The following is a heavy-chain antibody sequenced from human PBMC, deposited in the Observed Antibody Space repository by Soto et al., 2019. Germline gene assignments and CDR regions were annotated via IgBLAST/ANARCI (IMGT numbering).Heavy chain of an antibody. CDR1: DGSLSSGGYY. CDR3: VRGKDKDDSSFWFY. J-gene: IGHJ4*01. D-gene: IGHD6-13*01. CDR2: IHGGGST. V-gene: IGHV4-31*03. Sequence: LSLTCSVSDGSLSSGGYYWSWIRQPPGKGLEWIGFIHGGGSTLYSPSLKSRLTISIETSERQFSLKLSSVTAADTAVYYCVRGKDKDDSSFWFYWGQGTPVTVSS.